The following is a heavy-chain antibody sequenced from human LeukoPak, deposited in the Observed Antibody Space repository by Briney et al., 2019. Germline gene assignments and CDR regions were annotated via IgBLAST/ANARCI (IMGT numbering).Heavy chain of an antibody. J-gene: IGHJ4*02. CDR2: ISGSGGST. D-gene: IGHD3-10*01. CDR1: GFTFSTYA. CDR3: AKVYYYGSRSYDC. Sequence: GGSLRLSCAASGFTFSTYAMTWLRQAPGKGLEWVSAISGSGGSTYYADSVKGRFTISRDNSKNTLYLQMNSLRAEDTAVYYCAKVYYYGSRSYDCWGQGTLVTVSS. V-gene: IGHV3-23*01.